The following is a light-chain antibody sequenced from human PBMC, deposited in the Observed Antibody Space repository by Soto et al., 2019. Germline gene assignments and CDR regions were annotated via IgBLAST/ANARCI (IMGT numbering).Light chain of an antibody. V-gene: IGLV2-8*01. Sequence: QSALTQPPSASGAPGQSGTISCTGTSSDFGGYNFVSWYQQPPGKAPKLIISEVNNRPSGVPDRFTGSKSGNTASLTVSGLQAEDEADYYCTSYAGSNNAVIFGGGTKLTVL. CDR1: SSDFGGYNF. CDR2: EVN. J-gene: IGLJ2*01. CDR3: TSYAGSNNAVI.